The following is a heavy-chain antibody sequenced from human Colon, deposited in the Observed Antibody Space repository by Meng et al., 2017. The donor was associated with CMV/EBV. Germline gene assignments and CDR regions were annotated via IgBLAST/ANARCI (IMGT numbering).Heavy chain of an antibody. J-gene: IGHJ5*02. Sequence: QVRLRESGPGLVRPLGTLSLICSVFGVSISSDNWWTWVRQPPGKGLEWIGEIYHSGTTNYNPSLKSRVTISVDKSKNQVSLNLSSVTAADTAVYFCAKIPLGYSLSPLVGLDPWGQGTLVTVSS. CDR3: AKIPLGYSLSPLVGLDP. CDR2: IYHSGTT. CDR1: GVSISSDNW. D-gene: IGHD5-18*01. V-gene: IGHV4-4*02.